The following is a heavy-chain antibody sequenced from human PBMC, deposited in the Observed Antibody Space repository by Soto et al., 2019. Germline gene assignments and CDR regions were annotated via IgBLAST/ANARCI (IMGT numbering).Heavy chain of an antibody. CDR2: ISTSGST. Sequence: SETLSLTCTVSGGSISSYFWSWIRQPAGKGLEWIGRISTSGSTNDNPSLKSRVTMSIDTSNNQFSLKLISVTAADTAIYYCARTLLPATKGAFDIWGQGTLVTVSS. D-gene: IGHD2-2*01. V-gene: IGHV4-4*07. J-gene: IGHJ3*02. CDR1: GGSISSYF. CDR3: ARTLLPATKGAFDI.